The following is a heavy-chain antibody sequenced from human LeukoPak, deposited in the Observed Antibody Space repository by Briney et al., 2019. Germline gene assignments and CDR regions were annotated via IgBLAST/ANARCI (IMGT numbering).Heavy chain of an antibody. J-gene: IGHJ4*02. CDR2: IYTSGST. V-gene: IGHV4-61*02. D-gene: IGHD7-27*01. CDR3: ASPEGY. CDR1: GGSISSGSYY. Sequence: SETLSLTCTVSGGSISSGSYYWSWIRQPAGKGLEWIGRIYTSGSTNYNPSLKSRVTISVDTSKNQFSLKLSSVTAADTAVYYCASPEGYWGQGTLVTVSS.